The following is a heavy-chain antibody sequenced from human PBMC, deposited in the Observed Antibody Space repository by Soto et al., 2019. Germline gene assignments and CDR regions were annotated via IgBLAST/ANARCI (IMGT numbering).Heavy chain of an antibody. J-gene: IGHJ5*02. CDR1: GFTFRGYW. Sequence: EVQLVESGGGLVQPGGSLRLSCAASGFTFRGYWMHWVRQAPGKGLVWVSRVSPDGTSTSYGDSVKGRFTISRDNAKDTLYLQLNSLTAEDTAVYYCARGVANRSGFGDPCGQGTLVTVSS. CDR2: VSPDGTST. CDR3: ARGVANRSGFGDP. D-gene: IGHD5-18*01. V-gene: IGHV3-74*01.